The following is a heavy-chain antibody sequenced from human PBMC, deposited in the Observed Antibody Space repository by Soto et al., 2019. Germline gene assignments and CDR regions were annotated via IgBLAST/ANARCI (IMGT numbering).Heavy chain of an antibody. CDR1: GFTFSDSA. V-gene: IGHV3-73*01. CDR3: TNYPSVDTGVRG. CDR2: IGTKATTYAT. D-gene: IGHD5-18*01. Sequence: EVHLMESGGGLARPGWSLRLSCVASGFTFSDSAIHWVRQASGKGLEWVGRIGTKATTYATGYAASVKGRFSVSRDDSKNTAYLRMNSRKGDDAAVYFCTNYPSVDTGVRGWGQGTTVDVS. J-gene: IGHJ6*02.